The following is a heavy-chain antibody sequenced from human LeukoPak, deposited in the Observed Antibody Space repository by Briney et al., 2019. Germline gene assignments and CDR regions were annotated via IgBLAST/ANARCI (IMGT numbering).Heavy chain of an antibody. Sequence: ASVKVSCKASGYTFTSYDINWVRQAPGQGLEWMGWINPNSGGTNYAQKFQGRVTMTRDTSISTAYMELSRLRSDDTAVYYCASIGSYYDSSGHWGQGTLVTVSS. CDR1: GYTFTSYD. CDR3: ASIGSYYDSSGH. V-gene: IGHV1-2*02. CDR2: INPNSGGT. J-gene: IGHJ4*02. D-gene: IGHD3-22*01.